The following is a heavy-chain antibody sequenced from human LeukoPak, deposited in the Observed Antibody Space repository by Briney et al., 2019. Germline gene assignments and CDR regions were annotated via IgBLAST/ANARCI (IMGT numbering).Heavy chain of an antibody. CDR3: ARDRPVGHDDTGGQNRFDP. D-gene: IGHD3-22*01. CDR2: ISYDGSTK. Sequence: RALRLSFAASGCTFSNYAMHWVRQAPGKGLAGVTVISYDGSTKYYADSVKGRFTISRDNSKYTLYLQMNSLRAQDTAVDYWARDRPVGHDDTGGQNRFDPWGQGTLVTVSS. J-gene: IGHJ5*02. V-gene: IGHV3-30-3*01. CDR1: GCTFSNYA.